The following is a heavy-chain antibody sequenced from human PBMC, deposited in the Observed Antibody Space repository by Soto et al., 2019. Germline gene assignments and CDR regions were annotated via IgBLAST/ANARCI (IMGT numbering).Heavy chain of an antibody. J-gene: IGHJ4*02. D-gene: IGHD5-12*01. V-gene: IGHV3-23*01. Sequence: EVQLLQSGGGLVQPGGSLRLSCAASGFTFTSYSMTWVRQTPGKGLEWVAAVNPGGYSTYYADSVKHRFTISRDNSNKTLYLQMNSLRAEDTAVYYCAKDLRAGSGYDFDYRDQGTLVTVSS. CDR1: GFTFTSYS. CDR2: VNPGGYST. CDR3: AKDLRAGSGYDFDY.